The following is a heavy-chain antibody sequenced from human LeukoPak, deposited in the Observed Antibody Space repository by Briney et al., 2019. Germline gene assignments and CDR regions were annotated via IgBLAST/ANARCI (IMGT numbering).Heavy chain of an antibody. CDR2: IYYSGST. CDR1: GGSISSYY. J-gene: IGHJ5*02. Sequence: PSETLSFTCTVSGGSISSYYWSWIRQPPGKGLEWIGYIYYSGSTNYNPSLKSRVTISVDTSKNQFSLKLSSVTAADTAVYYCARGVVVVPSTGVWFDPWGQGTLVTVSS. V-gene: IGHV4-59*01. D-gene: IGHD2-2*01. CDR3: ARGVVVVPSTGVWFDP.